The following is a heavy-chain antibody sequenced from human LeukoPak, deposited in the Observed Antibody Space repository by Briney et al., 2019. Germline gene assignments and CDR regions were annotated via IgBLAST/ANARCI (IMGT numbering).Heavy chain of an antibody. CDR2: IYHSGST. CDR3: AGDYGDYYFDY. V-gene: IGHV4-30-2*01. Sequence: PSETLSLTCTVSGGSISSGGYYWSWIRQPPGKGLEWIGYIYHSGSTYYNPSLKSRVTISVDRSKNQFSLKLSSVTAADTAVYFCAGDYGDYYFDYWGQGTLVTVSS. J-gene: IGHJ4*02. D-gene: IGHD4-17*01. CDR1: GGSISSGGYY.